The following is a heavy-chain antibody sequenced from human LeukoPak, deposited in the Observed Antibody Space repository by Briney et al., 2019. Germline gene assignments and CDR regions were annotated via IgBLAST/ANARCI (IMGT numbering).Heavy chain of an antibody. J-gene: IGHJ3*02. CDR3: ARDRSLGRYDAFDI. D-gene: IGHD3-9*01. CDR1: GGSFSGYY. Sequence: PSETLSLTCAVYGGSFSGYYWSWIRQPPGKGLEWIGEINHSGSTNYNPSLKSRVTISVDTSKNQFSLKLSSVTAADTAVYYCARDRSLGRYDAFDIWGQGTMVTASS. V-gene: IGHV4-34*01. CDR2: INHSGST.